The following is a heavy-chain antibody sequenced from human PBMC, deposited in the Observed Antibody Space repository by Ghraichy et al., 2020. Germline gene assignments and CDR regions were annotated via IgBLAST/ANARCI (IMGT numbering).Heavy chain of an antibody. Sequence: SETLSLTCTVSGGSISSSSYYWGWIRQPPGKGLEWIGSIYYSGSTYYNPSLKSRVTISVDTSKNQFSLKLSSVTAADTAVYYCASDCSSTSCQGGSYYYYGMDVWGQGTTVTVSS. CDR2: IYYSGST. D-gene: IGHD2-2*01. CDR1: GGSISSSSYY. J-gene: IGHJ6*02. V-gene: IGHV4-39*01. CDR3: ASDCSSTSCQGGSYYYYGMDV.